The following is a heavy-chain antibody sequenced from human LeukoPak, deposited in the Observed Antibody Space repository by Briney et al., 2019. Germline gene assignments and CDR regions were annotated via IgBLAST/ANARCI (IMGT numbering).Heavy chain of an antibody. Sequence: SETLSLTCTVSGGSISSYFWSWIRQPAGKGLEWNGRTYASGSTNYNPSLKSRVTMSVDTSKNQFSLKLTSVTAADTAVYYRAREYSSSSGKNAFDIWGQGTMVTVSS. J-gene: IGHJ3*02. CDR1: GGSISSYF. CDR3: AREYSSSSGKNAFDI. CDR2: TYASGST. V-gene: IGHV4-4*07. D-gene: IGHD6-6*01.